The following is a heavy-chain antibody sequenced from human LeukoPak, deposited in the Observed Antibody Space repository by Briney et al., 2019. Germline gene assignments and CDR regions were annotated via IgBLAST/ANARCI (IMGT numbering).Heavy chain of an antibody. CDR3: ATPGYSSSSEVD. Sequence: ASETLSLTCDVSGYSIRSGYYWGWIRQPPGKGLEWIGSIYHSGSTYYNPSLKSRVTVSVDTSKNQFSLKVNSVTAADTAVYYCATPGYSSSSEVDWGQGTLVTVSS. V-gene: IGHV4-38-2*01. J-gene: IGHJ4*02. CDR2: IYHSGST. CDR1: GYSIRSGYY. D-gene: IGHD6-6*01.